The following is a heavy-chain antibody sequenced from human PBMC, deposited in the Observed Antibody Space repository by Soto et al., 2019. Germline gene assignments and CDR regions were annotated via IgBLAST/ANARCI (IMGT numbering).Heavy chain of an antibody. CDR3: ARVAAAGLAYYGLDV. J-gene: IGHJ6*02. CDR2: INHSGST. V-gene: IGHV4-34*01. CDR1: GGSFSGYY. D-gene: IGHD6-13*01. Sequence: QVQLQQWGAGLLKPSETLSLTCAVYGGSFSGYYWSWIRQPPGKGLEWIGEINHSGSTNYNPSLTSRVTISVDPSTNQFSLQLSSVTAADTAAYYCARVAAAGLAYYGLDVWGQGTTVTVSS.